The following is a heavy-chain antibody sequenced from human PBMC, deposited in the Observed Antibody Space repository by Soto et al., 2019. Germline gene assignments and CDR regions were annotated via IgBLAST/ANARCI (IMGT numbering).Heavy chain of an antibody. D-gene: IGHD3-3*01. CDR1: GGSVNGYC. CDR3: ATRITVFGLLIPPFDP. Sequence: PSETLSLTGAVYGGSVNGYCWDWFRHPPGKGLEWIGETNHTGGTHYNPSLKSRVTMSVDTSKTQFSLRLSSVTAADTAIYYCATRITVFGLLIPPFDPWGQGTQVTVSS. V-gene: IGHV4-34*01. CDR2: TNHTGGT. J-gene: IGHJ5*02.